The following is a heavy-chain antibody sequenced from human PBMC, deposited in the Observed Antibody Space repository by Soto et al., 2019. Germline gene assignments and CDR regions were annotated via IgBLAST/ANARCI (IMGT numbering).Heavy chain of an antibody. V-gene: IGHV3-33*01. Sequence: QVQLVESGGGVVQPGRSLRLSCAASGFTFSSYGMHWVRQAPGKGLEWVAVIWFDGSNKYYADSVKGRFTISRDNSKNTLCLQMNSLRAEDTAVYYCALWGGIAADQIPDICGQGTMVTVSS. CDR2: IWFDGSNK. CDR3: ALWGGIAADQIPDI. D-gene: IGHD6-13*01. CDR1: GFTFSSYG. J-gene: IGHJ3*02.